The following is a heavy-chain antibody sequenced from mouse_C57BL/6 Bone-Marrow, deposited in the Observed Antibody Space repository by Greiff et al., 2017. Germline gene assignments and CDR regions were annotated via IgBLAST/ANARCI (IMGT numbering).Heavy chain of an antibody. CDR3: ARSGYSYYFDY. CDR1: GYAFTNYL. CDR2: INPGSGGT. D-gene: IGHD3-1*01. Sequence: VKLMESGAELVRPGTSVKVSCKASGYAFTNYLIEWVKQRPGQGLEWIGVINPGSGGTNYNEKFKGKATLTADKSSSTAYMQLSSLTSEDSAVYFCARSGYSYYFDYWGQGTTLTVSS. V-gene: IGHV1-54*01. J-gene: IGHJ2*01.